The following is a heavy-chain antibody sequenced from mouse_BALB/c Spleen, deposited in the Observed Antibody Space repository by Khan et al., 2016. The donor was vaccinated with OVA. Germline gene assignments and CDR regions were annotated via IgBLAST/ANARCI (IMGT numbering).Heavy chain of an antibody. J-gene: IGHJ4*01. CDR2: ISYSGST. CDR1: GYSITSDYV. Sequence: EVKLLESGPGLVKPSQSLSLTCTVTGYSITSDYVWYWIRQLPGNKLEWMGYISYSGSTNYNPALKSRISITRDTSKNQFFLLLNSVTTEDTATYYCARDGTRYNYAMDYWGQGTSVTVSS. V-gene: IGHV3-2*02. CDR3: ARDGTRYNYAMDY. D-gene: IGHD2-1*01.